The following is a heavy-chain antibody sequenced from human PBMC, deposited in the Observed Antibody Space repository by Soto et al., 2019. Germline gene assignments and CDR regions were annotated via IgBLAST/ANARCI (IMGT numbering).Heavy chain of an antibody. Sequence: PSETLSLTCTVSGGSISRSSYYWFWIRHPPGKGLEWIGSIYYSGSTYYNPSLKSRVTISVDTSKNQFSLKLSSVTAADTAVYYCARQRDIVVVVAPFDPWGQGTLVTVSS. V-gene: IGHV4-39*01. CDR3: ARQRDIVVVVAPFDP. CDR1: GGSISRSSYY. D-gene: IGHD2-15*01. J-gene: IGHJ5*02. CDR2: IYYSGST.